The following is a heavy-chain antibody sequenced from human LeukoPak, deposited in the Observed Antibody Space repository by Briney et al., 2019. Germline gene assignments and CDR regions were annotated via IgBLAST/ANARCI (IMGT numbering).Heavy chain of an antibody. CDR2: ISTSSSTI. J-gene: IGHJ5*02. V-gene: IGHV3-48*01. CDR3: ARGSGSYSFNLLGFDP. D-gene: IGHD1-26*01. CDR1: GFTFSSYS. Sequence: GGSLRLSCAASGFTFSSYSMNWVRQAPGTGLEWVSYISTSSSTIYYADSVKGRFTISRDNGQNSLYLQMNSLRAEDSAVYYCARGSGSYSFNLLGFDPWGQGTQVTVSS.